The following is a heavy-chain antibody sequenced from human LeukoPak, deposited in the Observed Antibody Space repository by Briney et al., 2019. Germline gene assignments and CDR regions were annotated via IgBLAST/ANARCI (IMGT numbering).Heavy chain of an antibody. CDR2: INHNGNVN. Sequence: GGCLRLSCAASGSTLSSYWMNWARQAPGKGLEWVASINHNGNVNYYVDSVKGRFTISRDNAKNSLYLQMSNLRAEDTAVYFCARGGGLDVWGQGATVTVSS. D-gene: IGHD3-16*01. J-gene: IGHJ6*02. CDR1: GSTLSSYW. CDR3: ARGGGLDV. V-gene: IGHV3-7*03.